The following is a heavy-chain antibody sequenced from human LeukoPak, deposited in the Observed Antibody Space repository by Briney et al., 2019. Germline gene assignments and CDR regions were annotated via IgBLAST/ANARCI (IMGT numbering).Heavy chain of an antibody. CDR1: GDSVSSNSAA. D-gene: IGHD6-13*01. Sequence: NRSQTLSLTCAISGDSVSSNSAAWNWIRQSPSRGLEWLGRTYYRSKWYNDYAVSVKSRITINPDTSKNQFSLQLNSVTPEDTAVYYCARGLRIAAAGPAFDIWGQGTMVTVSS. J-gene: IGHJ3*02. CDR2: TYYRSKWYN. V-gene: IGHV6-1*01. CDR3: ARGLRIAAAGPAFDI.